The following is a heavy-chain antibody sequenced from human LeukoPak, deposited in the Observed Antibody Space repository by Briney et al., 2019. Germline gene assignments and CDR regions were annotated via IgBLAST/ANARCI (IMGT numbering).Heavy chain of an antibody. CDR3: ARRPPTVTTNWFDP. J-gene: IGHJ5*02. CDR2: IYYSGST. Sequence: SETLSLTCTVSGGSISSYYWSWIRQPPGKGLAWIGYIYYSGSTNYNPSLKSRVTISVDTSKNQFSLKLSSVTAADTAVYYCARRPPTVTTNWFDPWGQGTLVTVSS. CDR1: GGSISSYY. D-gene: IGHD4-17*01. V-gene: IGHV4-59*08.